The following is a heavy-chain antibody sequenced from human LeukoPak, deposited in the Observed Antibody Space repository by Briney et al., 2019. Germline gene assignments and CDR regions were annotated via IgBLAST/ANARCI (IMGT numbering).Heavy chain of an antibody. CDR2: TIPIFGTA. D-gene: IGHD1-26*01. Sequence: ASVKVSCKASGGTFSSYAISWVRQAPGQGLEWMGGTIPIFGTANYAQKFQGRVTITTDESTSTAYMELSSLRSEDTAVYYCARGISGSYTADYWGQGTLVTVSS. CDR1: GGTFSSYA. V-gene: IGHV1-69*05. J-gene: IGHJ4*02. CDR3: ARGISGSYTADY.